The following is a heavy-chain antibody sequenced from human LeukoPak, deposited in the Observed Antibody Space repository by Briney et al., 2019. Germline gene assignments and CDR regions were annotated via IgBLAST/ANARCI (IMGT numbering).Heavy chain of an antibody. D-gene: IGHD3-22*01. CDR1: GVSVSSYY. J-gene: IGHJ5*02. CDR3: ARLYYDSSASIWFDP. CDR2: IYYSGST. V-gene: IGHV4-59*02. Sequence: SETLSLTCTVSGVSVSSYYWSWIRQPPGKGLEWIGYIYYSGSTNYNPSLKSRVTISVDTSKNQFSLKLSSVTAADTAVYYCARLYYDSSASIWFDPWGQGTLVTVSS.